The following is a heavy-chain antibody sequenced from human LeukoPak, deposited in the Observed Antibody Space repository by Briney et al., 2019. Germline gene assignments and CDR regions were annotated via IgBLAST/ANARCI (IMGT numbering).Heavy chain of an antibody. V-gene: IGHV4-34*01. Sequence: SETLSLTCAVYGGSFSGYYWSWTRQPPGKGLEWIGEINHSGSTNYNPSLKSRVTISVDTSKNQFSLKLSSVTAADTAVYYCARVRSRDFGYWGQGTLVTVSS. CDR3: ARVRSRDFGY. CDR2: INHSGST. CDR1: GGSFSGYY. J-gene: IGHJ4*02.